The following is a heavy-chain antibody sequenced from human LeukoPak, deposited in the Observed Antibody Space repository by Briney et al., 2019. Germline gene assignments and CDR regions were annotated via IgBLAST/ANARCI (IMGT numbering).Heavy chain of an antibody. Sequence: PGGSLRLSCAASGFTFDDYAMHWVRHAPGKGLEWVSLISWDGGSTYYADSVKGRFTISRDNSKNSLYLQMNSLRAEHTALYYCAKVGTTGTTSRHGSPNYAFDIWGQGTMVTVSS. CDR2: ISWDGGST. CDR1: GFTFDDYA. V-gene: IGHV3-43D*03. D-gene: IGHD1-1*01. J-gene: IGHJ3*02. CDR3: AKVGTTGTTSRHGSPNYAFDI.